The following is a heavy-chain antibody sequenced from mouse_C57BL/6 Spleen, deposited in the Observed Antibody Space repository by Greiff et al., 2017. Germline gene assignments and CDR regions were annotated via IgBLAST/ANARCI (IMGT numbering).Heavy chain of an antibody. CDR1: GYTFTSYW. D-gene: IGHD2-5*01. CDR3: TKGSSNGVFDY. CDR2: IYPGNSDT. J-gene: IGHJ2*01. V-gene: IGHV1-5*01. Sequence: EVQLQQSGTVLARPGASVKMSCKTSGYTFTSYWMHWVKQRPGQGLEWIGAIYPGNSDTSYNQKFKGKAKLTAVTSASTAYMELSSLTNEDSAVYYCTKGSSNGVFDYWGQGTTLTVSS.